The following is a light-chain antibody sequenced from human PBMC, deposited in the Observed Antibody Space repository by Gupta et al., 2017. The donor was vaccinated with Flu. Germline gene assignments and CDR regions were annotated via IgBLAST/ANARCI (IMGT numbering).Light chain of an antibody. V-gene: IGLV2-8*01. CDR3: SSYAGSYNWV. CDR1: SSDVGGYSY. J-gene: IGLJ3*02. Sequence: TSSDVGGYSYVSLYQPHPGKAPNLMIYGVTKRPSGVPDRFSGSKSGNTASLTVSGLQAEDEADYYGSSYAGSYNWVCGGGTRLTVL. CDR2: GVT.